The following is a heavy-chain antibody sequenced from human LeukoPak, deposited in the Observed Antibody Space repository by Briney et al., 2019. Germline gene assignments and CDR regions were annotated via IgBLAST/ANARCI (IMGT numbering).Heavy chain of an antibody. CDR2: ISWNSGSI. CDR1: GFTFDDYA. Sequence: GGSLRLSCAASGFTFDDYAMHWVRQAPGKGLEWVSGISWNSGSIGYADSVKGRFTISRDNSKNTLYLQMNSLSAEDTAVYYCAKGRGSANSGSNYWGQGTQVTVSS. V-gene: IGHV3-9*01. D-gene: IGHD1-26*01. J-gene: IGHJ4*02. CDR3: AKGRGSANSGSNY.